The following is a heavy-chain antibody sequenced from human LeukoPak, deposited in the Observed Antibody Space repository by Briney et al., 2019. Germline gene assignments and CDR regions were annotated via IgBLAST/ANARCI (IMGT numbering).Heavy chain of an antibody. Sequence: GESLKISCKGSGYSFTSYWIGWVRQMPGEGLEWMGIINPGYSDIRYSPSFQGQVTISADKSISTAYLQWSSLKASDTAIYYCARHDKGYSDYVTLDYWGQGTLVTVSS. V-gene: IGHV5-51*01. D-gene: IGHD5-12*01. CDR1: GYSFTSYW. CDR2: INPGYSDI. CDR3: ARHDKGYSDYVTLDY. J-gene: IGHJ4*02.